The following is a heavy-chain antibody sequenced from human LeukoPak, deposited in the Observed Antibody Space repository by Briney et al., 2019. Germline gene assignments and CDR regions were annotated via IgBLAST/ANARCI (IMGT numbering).Heavy chain of an antibody. CDR3: ARVGPGIVVVPAAIPNWFDP. Sequence: SETLSLTCAVYGGSFSGYYWSWIRQPPGKGLGWIGEINHSGSTNYNPSLKSRVTISVDTSKNQFSLKLSSVTAADTAVYYCARVGPGIVVVPAAIPNWFDPWGQGTLVTVSS. J-gene: IGHJ5*02. CDR1: GGSFSGYY. D-gene: IGHD2-2*01. V-gene: IGHV4-34*01. CDR2: INHSGST.